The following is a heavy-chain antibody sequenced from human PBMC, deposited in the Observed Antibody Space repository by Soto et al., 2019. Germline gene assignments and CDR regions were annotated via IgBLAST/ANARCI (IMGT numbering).Heavy chain of an antibody. CDR3: ARDSYDFWSGASAKGWFDP. J-gene: IGHJ5*02. D-gene: IGHD3-3*01. CDR2: IIPIFGTA. CDR1: GGTFSSYA. Sequence: SVKVSCKASGGTFSSYAISWVRQAPGQGLEWMGGIIPIFGTANYAQKFQGRVTITADESTSTAYMELSSLRSEDTAVYYCARDSYDFWSGASAKGWFDPWGQGTLVTVSS. V-gene: IGHV1-69*13.